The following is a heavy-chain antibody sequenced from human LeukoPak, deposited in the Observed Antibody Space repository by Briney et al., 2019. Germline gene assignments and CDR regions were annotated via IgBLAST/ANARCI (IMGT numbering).Heavy chain of an antibody. D-gene: IGHD3-3*01. Sequence: AGGSLRLSCAASGFTFSSYWMSWVRQAPGKGLEWVANIKQDGSEKYYVDSVKGRFTISRDNAKNSLYLQMNSLRAEDTAVYYCARPGDFGVASWFPIGYYMDVWGKGTTVTVSS. V-gene: IGHV3-7*01. CDR3: ARPGDFGVASWFPIGYYMDV. CDR1: GFTFSSYW. J-gene: IGHJ6*03. CDR2: IKQDGSEK.